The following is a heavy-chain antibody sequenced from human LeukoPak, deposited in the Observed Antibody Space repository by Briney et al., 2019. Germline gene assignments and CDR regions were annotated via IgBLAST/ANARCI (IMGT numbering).Heavy chain of an antibody. CDR3: AKDHIVVVPAAPPDY. D-gene: IGHD2-2*01. J-gene: IGHJ4*02. V-gene: IGHV3-23*01. Sequence: GGSLRLSCAASGFTFSSYTMSWVRQAPGKGLEWVSAISGSGGSTYYADSVKGRFTISRDNSKNTLYLQTNSLRAEDTAVYYCAKDHIVVVPAAPPDYWGQGTLVTVSS. CDR2: ISGSGGST. CDR1: GFTFSSYT.